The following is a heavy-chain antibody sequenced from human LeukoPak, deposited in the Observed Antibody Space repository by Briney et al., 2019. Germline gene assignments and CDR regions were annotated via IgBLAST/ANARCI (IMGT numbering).Heavy chain of an antibody. V-gene: IGHV4-38-2*01. J-gene: IGHJ4*02. D-gene: IGHD6-19*01. Sequence: SETLSLTCAVSGYSISSGYYWGWIRQPPGKGLEWIGSIYHSGSTYYNPSLKSRVTISVHTSKNQFSLKLSSVTAADTAVYYCARFSVAGTIHFDYWGQGTLVTVSS. CDR2: IYHSGST. CDR1: GYSISSGYY. CDR3: ARFSVAGTIHFDY.